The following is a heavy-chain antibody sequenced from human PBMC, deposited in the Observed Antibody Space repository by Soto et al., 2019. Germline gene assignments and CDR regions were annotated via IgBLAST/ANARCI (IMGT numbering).Heavy chain of an antibody. Sequence: QTGGSLRLSCAASGFTFSTYELNWVRQAPGKGLEWVSYISSRGTTIYYADSVKGRFTISRDDAKNSLYLQMNSLRAEDTAIYYCARSGLTTVITYYYYGMDVWGQGTTVTVSS. CDR3: ARSGLTTVITYYYYGMDV. CDR2: ISSRGTTI. V-gene: IGHV3-48*03. D-gene: IGHD4-17*01. J-gene: IGHJ6*02. CDR1: GFTFSTYE.